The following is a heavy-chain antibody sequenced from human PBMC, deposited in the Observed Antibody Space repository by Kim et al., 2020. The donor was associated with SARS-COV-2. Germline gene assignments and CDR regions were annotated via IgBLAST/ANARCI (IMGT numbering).Heavy chain of an antibody. CDR2: T. D-gene: IGHD6-13*01. J-gene: IGHJ5*02. CDR3: AKYTSSSLFDP. V-gene: IGHV4-39*01. Sequence: TYSNPSLKSRVTISVDTSKNQFSLKLTSVTAADTAVYYCAKYTSSSLFDPWGQGTLVTVSS.